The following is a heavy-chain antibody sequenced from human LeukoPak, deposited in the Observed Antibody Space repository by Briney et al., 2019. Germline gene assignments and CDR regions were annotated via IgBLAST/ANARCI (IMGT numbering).Heavy chain of an antibody. J-gene: IGHJ4*02. CDR3: AKELDTMFFDY. CDR2: AGWAGGTT. CDR1: GFTLDRYT. D-gene: IGHD3-10*02. Sequence: GGSLRLSCATSGFTLDRYTIHWVRQAPGKGLEWVSLAGWAGGTTYYSDSVRGRFTISRDSGKNSVYLQMNSLTTDDTAFYFCAKELDTMFFDYWGQGALVTVSS. V-gene: IGHV3-43*01.